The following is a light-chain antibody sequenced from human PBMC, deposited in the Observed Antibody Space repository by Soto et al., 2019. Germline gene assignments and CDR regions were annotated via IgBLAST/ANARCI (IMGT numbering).Light chain of an antibody. J-gene: IGLJ2*01. Sequence: SYEPTQPPSVSVSPGQTASITCSGDKLGDKYACWYQQKPGQSPVLVIYQDSKRPSGIPERFSGSNSGNTATLTITGTQAMDEADYYCQAWDSSLRKVFGGGTKLTVL. CDR2: QDS. CDR1: KLGDKY. V-gene: IGLV3-1*01. CDR3: QAWDSSLRKV.